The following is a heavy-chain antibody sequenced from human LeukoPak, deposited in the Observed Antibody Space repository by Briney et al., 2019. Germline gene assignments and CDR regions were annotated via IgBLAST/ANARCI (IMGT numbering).Heavy chain of an antibody. D-gene: IGHD3-3*01. CDR2: ISGSGGST. CDR1: GFTFSSYG. V-gene: IGHV3-23*01. CDR3: AHHGGGTIRIAAFDI. J-gene: IGHJ3*02. Sequence: GGSLRLSCAASGFTFSSYGMSWVRQALGKGLEWVSAISGSGGSTYYADSAKGRFTISRDNSKNTLYLQLNSLRAEDTAIYYCAHHGGGTIRIAAFDIWGQGTMVTVSS.